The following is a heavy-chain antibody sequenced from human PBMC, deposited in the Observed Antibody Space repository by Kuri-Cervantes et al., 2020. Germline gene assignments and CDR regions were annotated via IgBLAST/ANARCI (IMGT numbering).Heavy chain of an antibody. Sequence: GESLKISCAASGFTFSSYAMSWVRQAPGKGLEWVANIKQDGSEKYYVDSVKGRFTISRDNSKNTLYLQMNSLRAEDTAVYYCARSGGVIAQYGMDVWGQGTTVTVSS. J-gene: IGHJ6*02. CDR2: IKQDGSEK. D-gene: IGHD3-16*02. CDR1: GFTFSSYA. V-gene: IGHV3-7*01. CDR3: ARSGGVIAQYGMDV.